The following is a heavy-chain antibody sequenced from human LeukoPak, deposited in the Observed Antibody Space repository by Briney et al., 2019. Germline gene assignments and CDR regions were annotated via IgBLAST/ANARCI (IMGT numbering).Heavy chain of an antibody. CDR1: GYIFTSYW. J-gene: IGHJ4*02. CDR2: IDPSDSYT. D-gene: IGHD3-9*01. CDR3: ARQPHLTGPPDY. V-gene: IGHV5-10-1*01. Sequence: GASLKISCKGSGYIFTSYWISWVRQLPGKGLEWMGRIDPSDSYTNYSPSFQGHVTISADKSISTAYLQWSSLKASDTAMYYCARQPHLTGPPDYWGQGTLVTVSS.